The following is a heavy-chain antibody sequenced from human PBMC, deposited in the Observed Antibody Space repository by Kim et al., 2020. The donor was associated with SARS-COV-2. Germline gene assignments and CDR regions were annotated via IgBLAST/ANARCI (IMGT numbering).Heavy chain of an antibody. V-gene: IGHV4-59*01. CDR3: ARGTYYYDGSGNPRFWYFDI. CDR2: VFDSGST. D-gene: IGHD3-22*01. Sequence: SETLSLTCTVSGGSISYYYWSWIRQPPGKGLEWIGYVFDSGSTKYNPSLKSRVTISLDTSKKQFSLQLTSVTAADTAVYYCARGTYYYDGSGNPRFWYFDIWGRGTLVTVSS. J-gene: IGHJ2*01. CDR1: GGSISYYY.